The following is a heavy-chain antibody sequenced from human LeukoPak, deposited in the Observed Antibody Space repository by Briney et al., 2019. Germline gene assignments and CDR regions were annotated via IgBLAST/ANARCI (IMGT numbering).Heavy chain of an antibody. V-gene: IGHV3-21*01. CDR2: IDFSSSYI. CDR3: ARDGTGFSSGMGV. CDR1: GFTFSTYS. Sequence: RGGSLRLSCAASGFTFSTYSMNWVRQAPGKGLEWVSSIDFSSSYIYYIDSVKGRFTISRDNARNSLYLQMNSLRAEDTAVYYCARDGTGFSSGMGVWGQGTTVTVSS. J-gene: IGHJ6*02. D-gene: IGHD7-27*01.